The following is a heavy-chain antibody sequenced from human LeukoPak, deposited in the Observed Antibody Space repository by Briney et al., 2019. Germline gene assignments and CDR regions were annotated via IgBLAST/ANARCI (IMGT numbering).Heavy chain of an antibody. CDR2: FDPEDGET. J-gene: IGHJ4*02. CDR3: ATSPSPRYYYGSGEVNPPDY. Sequence: ASVKVSCKVSGYTLTEFSMHWVRQAPGKGLEWMGGFDPEDGETIYAQTFQGRVTMTEDTSTDTAYMELSRLRSEDTAVYYRATSPSPRYYYGSGEVNPPDYWGQGTLVTVSS. V-gene: IGHV1-24*01. D-gene: IGHD3-10*01. CDR1: GYTLTEFS.